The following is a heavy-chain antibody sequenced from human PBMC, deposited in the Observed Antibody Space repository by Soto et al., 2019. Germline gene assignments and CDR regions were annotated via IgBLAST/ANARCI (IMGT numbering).Heavy chain of an antibody. CDR1: GGSISSAAYY. CDR2: ISHSGST. J-gene: IGHJ4*02. CDR3: AREYTYGSNFFDC. D-gene: IGHD5-18*01. Sequence: QVQLQESGPGLVKPSQTLSLTCTVSGGSISSAAYYWSWIRQHPGKGLEWIGYISHSGSTYYTPSLKSRVIISADTSKTPFSVNLTSVTAADTAVYYCAREYTYGSNFFDCWGQGALVTVSS. V-gene: IGHV4-31*03.